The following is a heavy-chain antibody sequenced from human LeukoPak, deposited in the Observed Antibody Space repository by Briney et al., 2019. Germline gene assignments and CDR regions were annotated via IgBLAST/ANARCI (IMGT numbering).Heavy chain of an antibody. J-gene: IGHJ4*02. V-gene: IGHV1-69*05. CDR1: GGTFSSCA. D-gene: IGHD4-23*01. CDR3: ARHMTTVVTSLDS. CDR2: IIPIFGTA. Sequence: ASVKVSCKASGGTFSSCAISWVRQAPGQGLEWMGGIIPIFGTANYAQKFQGRVTITTDESTSTAYMELSSLRSEDTAVYYCARHMTTVVTSLDSWGQGTLVTVSS.